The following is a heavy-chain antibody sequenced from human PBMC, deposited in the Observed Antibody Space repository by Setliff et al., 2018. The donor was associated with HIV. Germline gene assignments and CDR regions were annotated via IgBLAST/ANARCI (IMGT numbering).Heavy chain of an antibody. V-gene: IGHV4-4*07. CDR3: ARIDPGKYWSSDY. J-gene: IGHJ4*02. CDR2: IYGTGST. D-gene: IGHD2-8*02. Sequence: PSETLSLTCTVSGGSVSSYYWSWIRQPAGKGLEWIGRIYGTGSTTHSPSLESRVTMSIDRSNNLFSLELTSVTAADTAVYYCARIDPGKYWSSDYWGPGTLVTVSS. CDR1: GGSVSSYY.